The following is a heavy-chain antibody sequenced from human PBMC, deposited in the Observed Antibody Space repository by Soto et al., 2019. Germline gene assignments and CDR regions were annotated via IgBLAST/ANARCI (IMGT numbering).Heavy chain of an antibody. V-gene: IGHV3-23*01. CDR2: ISGSGGST. J-gene: IGHJ5*02. D-gene: IGHD1-26*01. CDR3: AKGGGVGATLRNWFDP. Sequence: EVQLLESGGGLVQPGGSLRLSCAASGFTFSSYAMSWVRQAPGKGLEWVSAISGSGGSTYYADSVKGRFTISRDNSKNTLYLQMNSLRAEDTAVYYCAKGGGVGATLRNWFDPWGQGTLVTVSS. CDR1: GFTFSSYA.